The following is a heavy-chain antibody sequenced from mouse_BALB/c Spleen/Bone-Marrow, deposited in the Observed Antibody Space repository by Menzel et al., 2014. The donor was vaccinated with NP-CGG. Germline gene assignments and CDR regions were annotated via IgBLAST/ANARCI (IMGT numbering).Heavy chain of an antibody. V-gene: IGHV1-19*01. J-gene: IGHJ2*01. CDR3: AWRGRYDGDYFDY. Sequence: VQLQQSGPELVKPGASVKMSCKAFGYTFTDYYMDWVKQSHGESFEWIGRVNPYNGGTSYNQKFKGKATLTVDKSSSTAYMELNSLTSEDSAVYYCAWRGRYDGDYFDYWGQGTTLTVSS. CDR1: GYTFTDYY. CDR2: VNPYNGGT. D-gene: IGHD2-14*01.